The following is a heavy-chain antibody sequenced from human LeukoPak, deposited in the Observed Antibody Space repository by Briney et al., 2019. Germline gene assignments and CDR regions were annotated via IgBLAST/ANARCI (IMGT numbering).Heavy chain of an antibody. V-gene: IGHV3-7*01. CDR3: ARDRRSSGWYDFDY. D-gene: IGHD6-19*01. J-gene: IGHJ4*02. CDR1: GFTFSSYW. Sequence: PGGSLRLSCAASGFTFSSYWMSWVRQAPGKGLEWVANIKQDGSEKYYVDSVKGRFTISRDNAKNSLYLQMNSLRAEDTAVYYCARDRRSSGWYDFDYWGQGTLVTVSS. CDR2: IKQDGSEK.